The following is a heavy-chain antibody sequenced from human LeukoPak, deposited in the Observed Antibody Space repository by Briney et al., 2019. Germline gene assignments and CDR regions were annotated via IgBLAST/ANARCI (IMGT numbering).Heavy chain of an antibody. J-gene: IGHJ6*02. D-gene: IGHD2-15*01. Sequence: GGPLRLSCAASGFTFSSYAMHWVRQAPGKGLEWVAVISYDGSNKYYADSVKGRFTISRDNSKNTLYLQMNSLRAEDTAVYYCARGYCSGGSCYIYYGMDVWGQGTTVTVSS. CDR3: ARGYCSGGSCYIYYGMDV. V-gene: IGHV3-30-3*01. CDR1: GFTFSSYA. CDR2: ISYDGSNK.